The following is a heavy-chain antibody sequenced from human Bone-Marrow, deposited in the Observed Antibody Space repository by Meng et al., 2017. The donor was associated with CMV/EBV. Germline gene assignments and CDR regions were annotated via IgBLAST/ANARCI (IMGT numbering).Heavy chain of an antibody. V-gene: IGHV1-46*01. CDR2: INPSGGST. CDR1: GGTFSSYT. J-gene: IGHJ6*02. Sequence: ASVKVSCKASGGTFSSYTISWVRQAPGQGLEWMGIINPSGGSTRYAQKFQGRVTMTRDTSTSTVYMELSSLRSEDTAVYYCARDRGMDVWGQGTTVTVSS. CDR3: ARDRGMDV.